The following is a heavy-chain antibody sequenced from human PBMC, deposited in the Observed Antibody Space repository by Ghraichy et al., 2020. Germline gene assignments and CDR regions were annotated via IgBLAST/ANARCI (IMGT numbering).Heavy chain of an antibody. CDR1: GFTFSSYW. V-gene: IGHV3-74*01. J-gene: IGHJ4*02. CDR3: ARALDGGYGDTRFDY. D-gene: IGHD4-17*01. Sequence: VGSLRLSCAASGFTFSSYWMHWVRQAPGKGLVWVSRINSDGSSTSYADSVKGRFTISRDNAKNTLYLQMNSLRAEDTAVYYCARALDGGYGDTRFDYWGQGTLVTVSS. CDR2: INSDGSST.